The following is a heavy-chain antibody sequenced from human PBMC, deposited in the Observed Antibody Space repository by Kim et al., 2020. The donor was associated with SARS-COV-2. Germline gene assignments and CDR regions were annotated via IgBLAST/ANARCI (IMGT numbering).Heavy chain of an antibody. CDR1: GYTFTTSY. Sequence: ASVKVSCKASGYTFTTSYMHWVRQAPGQGLEWMGIINPSSGISTYAQKFQGRVTMTRDTSTSTVYMELSSLRSEDTAIYYCARRRYYGYETPPDYWGQGTLVTVSS. J-gene: IGHJ4*02. D-gene: IGHD5-12*01. CDR2: INPSSGIS. CDR3: ARRRYYGYETPPDY. V-gene: IGHV1-46*01.